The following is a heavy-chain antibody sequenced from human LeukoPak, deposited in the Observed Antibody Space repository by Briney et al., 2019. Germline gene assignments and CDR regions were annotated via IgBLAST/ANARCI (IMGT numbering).Heavy chain of an antibody. CDR2: INPNSGGT. D-gene: IGHD6-19*01. Sequence: ASVKVSCKASGYTFTGYYMDWVRQAPGQGLEWRGWINPNSGGTNYAQKFQGRVTMTRDTSISTAYMELSRLRSDDTAVYSCVRGGWASGWYFYWSQGTLVTVSS. CDR3: VRGGWASGWYFY. CDR1: GYTFTGYY. V-gene: IGHV1-2*02. J-gene: IGHJ4*01.